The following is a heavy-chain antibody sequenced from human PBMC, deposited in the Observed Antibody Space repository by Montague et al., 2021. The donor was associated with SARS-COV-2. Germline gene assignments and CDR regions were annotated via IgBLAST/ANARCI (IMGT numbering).Heavy chain of an antibody. CDR1: GGSISSPDYY. Sequence: SETLSLTCTVSGGSISSPDYYWGWIRQSPGKGLEWIGSNSYAGRTYYNPSLRSRVSFSMDTSKNHFSLSLNSATAADTAVYCCARQLPSFCSTNKCYPCYFDVWGQGALVTVSS. CDR2: NSYAGRT. J-gene: IGHJ4*03. CDR3: ARQLPSFCSTNKCYPCYFDV. D-gene: IGHD2-2*01. V-gene: IGHV4-39*01.